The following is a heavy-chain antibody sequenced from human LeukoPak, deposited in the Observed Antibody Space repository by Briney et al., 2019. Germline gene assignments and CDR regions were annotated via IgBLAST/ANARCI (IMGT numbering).Heavy chain of an antibody. Sequence: PGGSLRLSCAASGFTFSSYWMHWVRQAPGRGLVWVSRINSGGSTTSYADSVKGRFTISRDNAKNTLNLQMNSLSAYYTAVYYCAASIGYYGHWGQGTLVTVSS. D-gene: IGHD3-22*01. CDR1: GFTFSSYW. J-gene: IGHJ4*02. CDR3: AASIGYYGH. CDR2: INSGGSTT. V-gene: IGHV3-74*01.